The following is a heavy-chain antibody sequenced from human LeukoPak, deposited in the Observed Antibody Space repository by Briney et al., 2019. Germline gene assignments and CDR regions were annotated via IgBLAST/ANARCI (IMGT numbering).Heavy chain of an antibody. CDR2: ISYDGSNK. D-gene: IGHD5-18*01. J-gene: IGHJ4*02. V-gene: IGHV3-30*04. CDR3: ARVGYSYGTYYFDY. CDR1: GFTFSSYA. Sequence: GGSLRLSCAASGFTFSSYAMHWVGQAPGKGLEWVAVISYDGSNKDYADSVKGRFTISRDNSKNTLYLQMNSLRAEDTAVYYCARVGYSYGTYYFDYWGQGTLVTVSS.